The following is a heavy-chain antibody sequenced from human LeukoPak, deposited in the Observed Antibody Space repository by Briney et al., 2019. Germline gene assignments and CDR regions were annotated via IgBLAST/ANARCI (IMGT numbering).Heavy chain of an antibody. CDR1: GGSISSYY. CDR3: ARALSDYYGSGSYRPIDAFDI. J-gene: IGHJ3*02. V-gene: IGHV4-59*08. CDR2: IYYSGST. Sequence: SETLSLTCTVSGGSISSYYWSWVRQPPGKGLEWIGYIYYSGSTDSNPSLKSRVTISVDTSNNPISLKLSSVTAPDTAVYYCARALSDYYGSGSYRPIDAFDIWGQGTMVTVSS. D-gene: IGHD3-10*01.